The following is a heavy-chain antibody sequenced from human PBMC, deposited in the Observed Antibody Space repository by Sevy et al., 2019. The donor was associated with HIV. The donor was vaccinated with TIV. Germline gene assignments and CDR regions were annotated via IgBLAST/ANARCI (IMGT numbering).Heavy chain of an antibody. V-gene: IGHV3-7*03. D-gene: IGHD5-12*01. Sequence: GGSLRLSCAASGFTFSSYWMSWVRQAPGKGLEWVANIKQDGSEKYYVDSVKGRFTISRDNAKNSLYLQMNSLRAEDTAVYDCARERGHYYFDYWGQGTLVTVSS. CDR3: ARERGHYYFDY. CDR1: GFTFSSYW. J-gene: IGHJ4*02. CDR2: IKQDGSEK.